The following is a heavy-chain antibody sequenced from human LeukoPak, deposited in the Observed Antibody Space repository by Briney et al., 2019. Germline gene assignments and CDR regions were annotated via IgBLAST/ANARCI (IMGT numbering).Heavy chain of an antibody. Sequence: GESLEISCKISGYTLTNNWIGRGCQVPGKGLEWMGLIYPGYSDAKYSPSFQGQVTLSVDASISTASLQLTGLRASDTAIYYCVRFALTSSLDHWGQGTLVTVSS. J-gene: IGHJ5*02. CDR1: GYTLTNNW. CDR3: VRFALTSSLDH. CDR2: IYPGYSDA. D-gene: IGHD6-13*01. V-gene: IGHV5-51*01.